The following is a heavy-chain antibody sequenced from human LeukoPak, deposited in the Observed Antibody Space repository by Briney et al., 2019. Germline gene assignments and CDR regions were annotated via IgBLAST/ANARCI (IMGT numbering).Heavy chain of an antibody. CDR2: IRGTGGTT. Sequence: PGGSLRLSCAASGFTFSDYALIWVRQAPGKGLEWISAIRGTGGTTCYADSVKGRCTISRDNSRNTVYLQMNSLRAEDTALYFCGKDPNGDYVGAFDFWGPGTMVTVSS. V-gene: IGHV3-23*01. D-gene: IGHD4-17*01. J-gene: IGHJ3*01. CDR3: GKDPNGDYVGAFDF. CDR1: GFTFSDYA.